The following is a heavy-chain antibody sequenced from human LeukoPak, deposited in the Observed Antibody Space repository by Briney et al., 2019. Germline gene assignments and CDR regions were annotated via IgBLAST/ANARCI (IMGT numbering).Heavy chain of an antibody. J-gene: IGHJ6*02. CDR1: GYTFTAYY. CDR2: ISPSGDNT. V-gene: IGHV1-46*01. CDR3: ARGNIVVVPAAAIYYYYYGMDV. D-gene: IGHD2-2*01. Sequence: ASVKVSCKASGYTFTAYYMHWVRQAPGQGLEWMGVISPSGDNTNYAQKFQGRVTMTEDTSTDTAYMELSSLRSEDTAVYYCARGNIVVVPAAAIYYYYYGMDVWGQGTTVTVSS.